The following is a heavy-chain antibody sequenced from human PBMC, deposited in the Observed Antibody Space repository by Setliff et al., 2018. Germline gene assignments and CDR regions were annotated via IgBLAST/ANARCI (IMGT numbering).Heavy chain of an antibody. J-gene: IGHJ4*02. V-gene: IGHV5-51*01. Sequence: GESLKISCTGSGYSFITYWIGWVRQMPGKGLERMGTIYPRDSDTRYSPSFEGQVTISADNSINTVYLQWSSLGASDTAIYYCARDLSRGVPTRYDYWGQGTLVTVSS. CDR2: IYPRDSDT. D-gene: IGHD3-10*01. CDR3: ARDLSRGVPTRYDY. CDR1: GYSFITYW.